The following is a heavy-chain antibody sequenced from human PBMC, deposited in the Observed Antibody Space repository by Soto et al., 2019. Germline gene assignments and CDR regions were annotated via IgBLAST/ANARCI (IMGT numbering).Heavy chain of an antibody. Sequence: ASVKVSCKASGYTFTGYYLHWVRQAPGQGLEWMGRINPNSGVTNYAQKFQGRVTMTSDSSIRTAYMERTGLRADDTAVYYCAREVDVNKCFDSWGQGTLVTVYS. D-gene: IGHD5-12*01. CDR3: AREVDVNKCFDS. CDR2: INPNSGVT. V-gene: IGHV1-2*02. J-gene: IGHJ4*02. CDR1: GYTFTGYY.